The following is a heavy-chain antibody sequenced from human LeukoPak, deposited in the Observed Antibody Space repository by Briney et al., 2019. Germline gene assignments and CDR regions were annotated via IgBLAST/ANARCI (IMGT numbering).Heavy chain of an antibody. V-gene: IGHV3-23*01. CDR1: GFTFSNYP. Sequence: GGSLRLSCAASGFTFSNYPMKWVRQAPGRGLEWASTISGSGDSIYYADSVKGRFTISRDNSKNTLYLQMNSLRAEDTAVYYCAKRGPYYDSSGIDYWGQGTLVTVSS. D-gene: IGHD3-22*01. CDR3: AKRGPYYDSSGIDY. J-gene: IGHJ4*02. CDR2: ISGSGDSI.